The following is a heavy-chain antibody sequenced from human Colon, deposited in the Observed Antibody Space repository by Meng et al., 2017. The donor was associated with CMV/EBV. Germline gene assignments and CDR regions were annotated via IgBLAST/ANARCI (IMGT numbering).Heavy chain of an antibody. Sequence: GGSLRLSCETSGFTFSNYKMNWVRQAPGKGLEWISYISSSGKDEYYADSVKGRFTISRDNAKNSVSLQMNALKVEDTAVYYCMRDLLPIRLIPAAQDYWGQGTLVTVSS. CDR1: GFTFSNYK. CDR3: MRDLLPIRLIPAAQDY. CDR2: ISSSGKDE. D-gene: IGHD2-2*01. V-gene: IGHV3-48*03. J-gene: IGHJ4*02.